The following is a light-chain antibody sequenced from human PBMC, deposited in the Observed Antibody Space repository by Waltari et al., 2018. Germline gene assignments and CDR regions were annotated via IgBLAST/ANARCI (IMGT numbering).Light chain of an antibody. Sequence: DLQMTQSPSSLSASVGARVTITCQASQDVTNYLNWYQQKPGKAPKLLIYDASYLETGVPSRFSGSGSGTYFTFTISSLQPEDIGKYYCQQYDNLPITFGQGTRLEIK. CDR3: QQYDNLPIT. CDR2: DAS. V-gene: IGKV1-33*01. CDR1: QDVTNY. J-gene: IGKJ5*01.